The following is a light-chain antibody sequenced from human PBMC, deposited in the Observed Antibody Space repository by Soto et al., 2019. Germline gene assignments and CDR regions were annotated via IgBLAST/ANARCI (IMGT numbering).Light chain of an antibody. CDR2: DVS. CDR1: SSDVGGYNY. Sequence: QSVLTQPASVSGSPGQSITISCTGTSSDVGGYNYVSWYQQHPGKAHKLMIYDVSNRPSGASNRFSGSKSGNTASLTISGLQAEDEADYYCSSYTSSTPYVFGTGTKVTVL. V-gene: IGLV2-14*01. CDR3: SSYTSSTPYV. J-gene: IGLJ1*01.